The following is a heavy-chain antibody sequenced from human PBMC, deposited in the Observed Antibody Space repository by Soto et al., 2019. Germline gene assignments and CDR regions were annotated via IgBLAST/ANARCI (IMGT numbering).Heavy chain of an antibody. CDR1: GFTFAAYA. CDR2: IRGSGGDT. Sequence: PGGSLRLSCAASGFTFAAYAMNWVRQAPGKGLEWVSVIRGSGGDTYYVDSVKGRFTISRDNSKNTLYLQMNSLRAEDTALYYCARGLSLSDWDLLHFPPPDDWGKGTLVTVAS. D-gene: IGHD1-26*01. J-gene: IGHJ4*02. CDR3: ARGLSLSDWDLLHFPPPDD. V-gene: IGHV3-23*01.